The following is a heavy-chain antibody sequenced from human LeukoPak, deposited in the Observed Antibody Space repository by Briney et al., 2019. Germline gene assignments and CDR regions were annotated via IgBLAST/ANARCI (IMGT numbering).Heavy chain of an antibody. V-gene: IGHV3-23*01. CDR2: ISGSGAST. D-gene: IGHD3-16*01. Sequence: QSGGSLRLSCAASGFTFSSYWMSWVRQAPGKGLEWVSSISGSGASTYYADSVKGRFTISRDNSKNTLYLQMNSLRVEDTAVYYCASQSYARFDPWGQGTLVTVSS. CDR3: ASQSYARFDP. CDR1: GFTFSSYW. J-gene: IGHJ5*02.